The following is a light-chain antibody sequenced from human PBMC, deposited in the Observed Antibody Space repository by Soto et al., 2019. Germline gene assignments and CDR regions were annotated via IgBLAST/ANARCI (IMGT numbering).Light chain of an antibody. V-gene: IGLV2-14*01. CDR2: DVS. CDR1: SSDVGGYNY. CDR3: GSYTGGSPNIFV. J-gene: IGLJ1*01. Sequence: QSVLTQPASVSGSPGQSVTISCTGTSSDVGGYNYVSWYQQHPGKAPKLMIYDVSDRPSGVSNRFSGSKSGNTASLTISGLQVEEGADYYCGSYTGGSPNIFVLGTGTKVPVL.